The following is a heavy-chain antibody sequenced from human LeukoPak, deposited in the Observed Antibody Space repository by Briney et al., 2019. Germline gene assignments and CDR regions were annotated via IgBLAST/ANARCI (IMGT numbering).Heavy chain of an antibody. CDR3: ARVTYYYGSGSYYTSDY. CDR2: MNPNSGNT. CDR1: GYTFTSYD. Sequence: ASVKVSCKASGYTFTSYDINWVRQATGQGLEWMGWMNPNSGNTGYAQKFQGRVTMTRNTSISTAYMELSSPRSEDTAVYYCARVTYYYGSGSYYTSDYWGQGTLVTVSS. D-gene: IGHD3-10*01. J-gene: IGHJ4*02. V-gene: IGHV1-8*01.